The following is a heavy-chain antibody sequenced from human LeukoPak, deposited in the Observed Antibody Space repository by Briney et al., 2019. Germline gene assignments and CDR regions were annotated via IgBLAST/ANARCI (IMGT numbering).Heavy chain of an antibody. D-gene: IGHD1-26*01. CDR1: GFTFSTFW. CDR3: AKALYSGSYRIFDY. J-gene: IGHJ4*02. CDR2: INHDGSST. Sequence: GGSLRLSCATSGFTFSTFWMHWVRQASGKGLVWVSRINHDGSSTNYADSVKGRFTISRDNAKNTLYLQMNSLRAEDTAVYYCAKALYSGSYRIFDYWGQGTLVTVSS. V-gene: IGHV3-74*01.